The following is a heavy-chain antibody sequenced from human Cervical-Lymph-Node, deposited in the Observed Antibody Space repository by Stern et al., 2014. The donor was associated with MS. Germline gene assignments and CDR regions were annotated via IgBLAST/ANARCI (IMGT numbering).Heavy chain of an antibody. CDR1: GGSINSSY. CDR2: VDYSGST. V-gene: IGHV4-59*01. CDR3: TRDQTYWYFDL. Sequence: QVQLQESGPGLVKPSETLSLTCTVSGGSINSSYWNWIRQPPGRGLALIGYVDYSGSTNYNPSLKSRVTISLDTSKNQFSLKLSSVTAADTAVYYCTRDQTYWYFDLWGRGTLVTVSS. J-gene: IGHJ2*01.